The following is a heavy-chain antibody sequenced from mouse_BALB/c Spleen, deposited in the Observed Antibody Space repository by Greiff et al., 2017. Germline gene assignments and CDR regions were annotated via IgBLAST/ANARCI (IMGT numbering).Heavy chain of an antibody. CDR2: INPSSGYT. Sequence: VQLQQSAADLARPGASVKMSCKASGYTFTSYTMHWVKQRPGQGLEWIGYINPSSGYTEYNQKFKDKTTLTADKSSSTAYMQLSSLTSEDSAVYYCASRYDRRGYAMDYWGQGTSVTVSS. CDR1: GYTFTSYT. J-gene: IGHJ4*01. V-gene: IGHV1-4*02. CDR3: ASRYDRRGYAMDY. D-gene: IGHD2-14*01.